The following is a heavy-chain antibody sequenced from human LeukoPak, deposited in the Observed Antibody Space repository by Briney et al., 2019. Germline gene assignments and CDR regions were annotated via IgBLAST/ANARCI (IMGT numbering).Heavy chain of an antibody. CDR1: GYTSTGYY. CDR3: ARDGYCGTTKCYGTWFDP. D-gene: IGHD2-2*01. J-gene: IGHJ5*02. V-gene: IGHV1-2*02. Sequence: ASVKVSCKASGYTSTGYYIHWVRQAPGQGLEWMGWINPKNGDTKYAQKFQDRVTMTRDTSTSTAYMELSSLRSDDTAKYYCARDGYCGTTKCYGTWFDPWGQGTLVTVSS. CDR2: INPKNGDT.